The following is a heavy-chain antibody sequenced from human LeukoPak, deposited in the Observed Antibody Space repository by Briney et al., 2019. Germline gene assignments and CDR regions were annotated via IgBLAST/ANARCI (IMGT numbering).Heavy chain of an antibody. V-gene: IGHV3-11*04. Sequence: GGSLRLSCAASGFTFSDYYMSWIRQAPGKGLEWVSYISSSGSTIYYADPVKGRFTISRDNAKNSLYLQMNSLRAEDTAVYYCASIVVVPAAQPVDYWGQGTLVTVSS. CDR3: ASIVVVPAAQPVDY. J-gene: IGHJ4*02. D-gene: IGHD2-2*01. CDR1: GFTFSDYY. CDR2: ISSSGSTI.